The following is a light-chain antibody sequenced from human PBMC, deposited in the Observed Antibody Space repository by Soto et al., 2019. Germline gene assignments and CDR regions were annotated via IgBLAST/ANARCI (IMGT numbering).Light chain of an antibody. Sequence: QSALTQPPSASGSPGQSVTISCTGTSNDVGGYNFVSWYQQHPGKAPKLMIYEVNKRPSGVPDRFSGSKSGSTASLTVSGLQAEDEADYYCSSYAGSTNFVVFGGGTKLTVL. CDR1: SNDVGGYNF. CDR2: EVN. J-gene: IGLJ2*01. CDR3: SSYAGSTNFVV. V-gene: IGLV2-8*01.